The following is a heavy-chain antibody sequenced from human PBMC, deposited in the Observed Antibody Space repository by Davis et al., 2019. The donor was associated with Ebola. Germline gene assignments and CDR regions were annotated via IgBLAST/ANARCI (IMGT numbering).Heavy chain of an antibody. V-gene: IGHV4-59*01. CDR2: ISDSGST. CDR1: GGSISNFY. D-gene: IGHD3-3*01. CDR3: ARDTST. Sequence: MPSKTLSLTCTVSGGSISNFYWSWIRQPPGKGLEWIGYISDSGSTNYNPSLKSRLTISLDTSKNQFSLKLSSVTAADTAVYYCARDTSTWGQGTLVTVSS. J-gene: IGHJ5*02.